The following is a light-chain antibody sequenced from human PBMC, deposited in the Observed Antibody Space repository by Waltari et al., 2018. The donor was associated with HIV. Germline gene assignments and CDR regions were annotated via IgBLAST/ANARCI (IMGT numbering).Light chain of an antibody. Sequence: ETVLTQSPGTLSLSPGERATLSCRASQSVISSYIAWYQQKPGLAPRLLIYGASTRATGTPDRFSGSGSGTDVTLTISRLEPEDFAVYYCQQYGSSPRYTFGQGTKLEIK. CDR1: QSVISSY. CDR3: QQYGSSPRYT. V-gene: IGKV3-20*01. CDR2: GAS. J-gene: IGKJ2*01.